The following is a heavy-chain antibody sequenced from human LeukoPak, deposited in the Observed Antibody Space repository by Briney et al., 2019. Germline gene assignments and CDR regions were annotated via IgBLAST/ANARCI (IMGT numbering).Heavy chain of an antibody. Sequence: SETLSLTCTVSGGSISSSSYYWGWIRQPPGKGLEWIGSIYYSGSTYYNPSLKSRVTISVDTSKNQFSLKLSSVTAADTAVYYCAREGPRSSGWGQGTLVTVSS. CDR1: GGSISSSSYY. D-gene: IGHD6-25*01. J-gene: IGHJ4*02. CDR2: IYYSGST. V-gene: IGHV4-39*07. CDR3: AREGPRSSG.